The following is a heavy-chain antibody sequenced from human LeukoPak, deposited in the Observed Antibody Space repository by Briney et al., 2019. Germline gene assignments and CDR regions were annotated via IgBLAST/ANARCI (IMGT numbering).Heavy chain of an antibody. CDR3: ARQSTAAYSMNFNY. CDR2: IRYDGSNK. Sequence: GGSLRLSCAASGFIFNTYVMHWVRQAPGKGLEWLAFIRYDGSNKNYADSVKGRFTISRDNTKNSLYLQMNSLRAEDTAVYYCARQSTAAYSMNFNYWGQGTLVTVSS. J-gene: IGHJ4*02. V-gene: IGHV3-30*02. CDR1: GFIFNTYV. D-gene: IGHD6-6*01.